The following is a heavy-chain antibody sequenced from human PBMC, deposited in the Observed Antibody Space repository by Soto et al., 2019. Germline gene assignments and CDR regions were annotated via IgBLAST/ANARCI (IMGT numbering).Heavy chain of an antibody. V-gene: IGHV3-48*03. CDR3: ARGFGRFNY. Sequence: EVQLLESGGGLVQPGGSLRLSCGVSGFTFNDFEMNWVRQAPGKGLEWLAYIDGSGTTKKYADSVRGRFTISRDNPNNSLFLQMSSLSAADTAIDYCARGFGRFNYWGQGPLVSVSS. J-gene: IGHJ4*02. CDR2: IDGSGTTK. CDR1: GFTFNDFE. D-gene: IGHD3-10*01.